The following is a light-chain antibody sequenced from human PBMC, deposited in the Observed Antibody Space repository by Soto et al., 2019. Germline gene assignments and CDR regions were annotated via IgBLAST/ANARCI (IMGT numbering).Light chain of an antibody. J-gene: IGKJ1*01. V-gene: IGKV1-5*03. CDR3: QHYNDYSRV. CDR1: QSVDSW. Sequence: DIQMTQSPSTLSASIGDRVTITCRASQSVDSWLAWYQQQPGKAPKLLIYKASSLQTGVPSRFSGSGSGTEFTLTISSLQPDDFATYDCQHYNDYSRVFGQGTKVEIK. CDR2: KAS.